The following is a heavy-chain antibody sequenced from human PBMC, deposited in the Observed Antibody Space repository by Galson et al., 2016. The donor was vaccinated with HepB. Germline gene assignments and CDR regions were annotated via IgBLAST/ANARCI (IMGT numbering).Heavy chain of an antibody. CDR1: GYSISSHS. D-gene: IGHD6-13*01. CDR3: ARDLSSSWDNDAFDT. V-gene: IGHV4-59*11. CDR2: IFYSGST. J-gene: IGHJ3*02. Sequence: SETLSLTCTVSGYSISSHSWSWIRQPPGKGLEWIGYIFYSGSTNYNPSLKSRVTISLDTSKNQFSLKVSSVTAADTAVSFCARDLSSSWDNDAFDTWGQGTMVTFSS.